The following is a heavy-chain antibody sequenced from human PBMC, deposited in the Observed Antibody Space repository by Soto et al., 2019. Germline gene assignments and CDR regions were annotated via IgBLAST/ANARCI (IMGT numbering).Heavy chain of an antibody. CDR2: INHSGST. V-gene: IGHV4-34*01. J-gene: IGHJ4*02. Sequence: SETLSLTCAVYGGSFSGYYWSWIRQPPGKGLEWIGEINHSGSTNYNPSLKSRVTISVDTSKNQFSLKLSSVTAADTAVYYCARVKLGDYGWYYFDYWGQGTLVTVSS. CDR3: ARVKLGDYGWYYFDY. D-gene: IGHD4-17*01. CDR1: GGSFSGYY.